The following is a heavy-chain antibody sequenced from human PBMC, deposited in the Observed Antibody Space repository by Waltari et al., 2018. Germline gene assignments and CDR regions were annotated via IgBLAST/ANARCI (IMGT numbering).Heavy chain of an antibody. CDR3: ARNSYTGYEDT. CDR1: ADTFIKYE. J-gene: IGHJ5*02. V-gene: IGHV1-18*01. Sequence: QGQLVRCGREVKQLGVSVRVECQASADTFIKYELSWVRQAPGQGLERIGWISAYNGNSYYAQKFQGRVTLTTETSTTTAYMDLRSLRSDDTAMYYCARNSYTGYEDTWGQGTLVTVSS. CDR2: ISAYNGNS. D-gene: IGHD5-12*01.